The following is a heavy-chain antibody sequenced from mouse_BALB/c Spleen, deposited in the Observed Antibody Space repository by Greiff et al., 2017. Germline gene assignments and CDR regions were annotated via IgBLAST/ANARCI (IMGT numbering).Heavy chain of an antibody. CDR3: ARHDGSSYWYFDV. J-gene: IGHJ1*01. V-gene: IGHV5-9-3*01. Sequence: EVKLVESGGGLVKPGGSLKLSCAASGFTFSSYAMSWVRQTPEKRLEWVATISSGGSYTYYPDSVKGRFTISRDNAKNTLYLQMSSLRSEDTAMYYCARHDGSSYWYFDVWGAGTTVTVSS. D-gene: IGHD1-1*01. CDR2: ISSGGSYT. CDR1: GFTFSSYA.